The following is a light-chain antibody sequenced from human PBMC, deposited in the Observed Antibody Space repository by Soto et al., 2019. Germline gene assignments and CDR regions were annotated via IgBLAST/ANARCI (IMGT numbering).Light chain of an antibody. CDR2: GAS. Sequence: EIVLTQSPGTLSLSPGERATLSCRASQSVSSSYLAWYQHKPGQAPRLLIYGASSRSTGIPDRFSGSESGTGFTLTISRLEPEDFAVYYCQQYCSSSWTFGQGTKLESK. CDR1: QSVSSSY. V-gene: IGKV3-20*01. J-gene: IGKJ1*01. CDR3: QQYCSSSWT.